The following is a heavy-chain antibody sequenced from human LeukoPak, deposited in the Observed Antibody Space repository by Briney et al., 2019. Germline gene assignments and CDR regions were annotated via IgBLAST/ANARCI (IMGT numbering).Heavy chain of an antibody. CDR3: ASSEGVYYYYMDV. V-gene: IGHV3-7*03. CDR1: GFTFSSYW. CDR2: IKQDGSEK. J-gene: IGHJ6*03. Sequence: GGSLRLSCAASGFTFSSYWMSWVRQAPGKGLEWVANIKQDGSEKYYVDSVKGRFTISRDNAKNSLYLQMNSLRAEDTAVYYCASSEGVYYYYMDVWGKGTTVTVSS. D-gene: IGHD3-16*01.